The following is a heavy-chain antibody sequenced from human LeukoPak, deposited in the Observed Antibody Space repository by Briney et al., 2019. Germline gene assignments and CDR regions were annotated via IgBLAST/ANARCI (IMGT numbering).Heavy chain of an antibody. J-gene: IGHJ5*02. CDR2: IHYIGIT. D-gene: IGHD3-16*01. Sequence: PSETLSLTCSTSGGSIINYYWNWIRQPPGKGLEWIGYIHYIGITNYNPSLKSRVTISADTSKNQFSLKLTSVTAADTAVYYCDGNGSYGPFEPRGEGTLVTVSS. V-gene: IGHV4-59*08. CDR3: DGNGSYGPFEP. CDR1: GGSIINYY.